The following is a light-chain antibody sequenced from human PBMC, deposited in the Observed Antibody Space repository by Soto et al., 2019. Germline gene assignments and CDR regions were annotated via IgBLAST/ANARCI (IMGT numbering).Light chain of an antibody. J-gene: IGLJ2*01. Sequence: QAVVTQPPSASGDLGQRVTISCSGSSPNIGDNYVYWYQQFPGAAPKLIVYRNDQRPSGVPDRFSGSKSGTSASLAIRGLRSEDDADYYCAAWDDTLSGPIFGGGTKVTVL. CDR2: RND. CDR3: AAWDDTLSGPI. V-gene: IGLV1-47*01. CDR1: SPNIGDNY.